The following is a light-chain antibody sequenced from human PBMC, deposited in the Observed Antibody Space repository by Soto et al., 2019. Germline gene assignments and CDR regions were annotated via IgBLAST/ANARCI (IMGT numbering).Light chain of an antibody. Sequence: DIQMTQSPSTLSGSVGDRVTITCRASQTISSWLAWYQQKPGKAPKLLIYKASTLKSGVPSRFSGSGSGTEFTLTISSLQPDDFATYYCQHYNSYSEEFRQGTKVHI. CDR3: QHYNSYSEE. J-gene: IGKJ1*01. CDR1: QTISSW. CDR2: KAS. V-gene: IGKV1-5*03.